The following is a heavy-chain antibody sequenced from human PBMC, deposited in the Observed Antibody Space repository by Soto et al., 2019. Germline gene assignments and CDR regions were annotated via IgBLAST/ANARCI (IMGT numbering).Heavy chain of an antibody. CDR2: IYHSGST. D-gene: IGHD1-26*01. V-gene: IGHV4-4*02. J-gene: IGHJ4*02. CDR1: GGSISSSNW. Sequence: SETLSLTCAVSGGSISSSNWWSWVRQPPGKGLEWIGEIYHSGSTTYNPSLKSRVTISVDKSKNQFSLKLSSVTAADTAVYYCATGGSALVGATNYWGQGTLVTVSS. CDR3: ATGGSALVGATNY.